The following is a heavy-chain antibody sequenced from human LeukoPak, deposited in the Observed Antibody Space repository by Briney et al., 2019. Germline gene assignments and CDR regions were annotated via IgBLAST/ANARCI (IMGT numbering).Heavy chain of an antibody. V-gene: IGHV1-69*13. Sequence: ASVTVSCTASGGTFSSYAISWVRQAPGQGLEWMGGIVPIFGTANYAQKFQGRVTITADESTSTAYMELSSLRSEDTAVYYCASTYCSSTSCYMDWFDPWGQGTLVTVSS. CDR2: IVPIFGTA. J-gene: IGHJ5*02. D-gene: IGHD2-2*02. CDR3: ASTYCSSTSCYMDWFDP. CDR1: GGTFSSYA.